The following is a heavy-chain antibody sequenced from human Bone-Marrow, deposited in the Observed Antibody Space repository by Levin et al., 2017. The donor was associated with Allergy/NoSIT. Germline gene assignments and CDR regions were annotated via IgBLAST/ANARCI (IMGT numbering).Heavy chain of an antibody. CDR2: IDDSAST. CDR1: TGSISGYY. D-gene: IGHD1-26*01. J-gene: IGHJ4*02. V-gene: IGHV4-59*01. CDR3: ARGGAPRPGY. Sequence: KASETLSLSCIVSTGSISGYYWTWIRQPPGKGLEWIGYIDDSASTNYNAPLKSRVAISIDMSKNEVYLKMRSVTAADSAVYYCARGGAPRPGYWGRGTLVTVSS.